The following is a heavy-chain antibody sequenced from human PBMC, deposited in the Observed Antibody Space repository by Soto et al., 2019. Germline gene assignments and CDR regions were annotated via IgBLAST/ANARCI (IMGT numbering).Heavy chain of an antibody. CDR2: INTDGSII. D-gene: IGHD2-2*01. V-gene: IGHV3-74*01. Sequence: GGSLRLSCAASGLIFSNYKMHWVRHAPGKGLEWVSRINTDGSIIDYADSVKGRFTISRDNSKNTLYLQMNSLRAEDTAVYYCARDDFGPAIFGGHGTLVTVSS. J-gene: IGHJ4*01. CDR1: GLIFSNYK. CDR3: ARDDFGPAIF.